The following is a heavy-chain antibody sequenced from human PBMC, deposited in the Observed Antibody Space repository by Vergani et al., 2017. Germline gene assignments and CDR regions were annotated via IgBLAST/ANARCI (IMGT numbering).Heavy chain of an antibody. CDR1: GGTFSSYA. CDR2: INPNSGGT. V-gene: IGHV1-2*02. J-gene: IGHJ4*02. CDR3: ARDPLDCSGGSCYPYYFDY. Sequence: QVQLVQSGAEVKKPGSSVKVSCKASGGTFSSYAISWVRQAPGQGLEWMGWINPNSGGTNYAQKFQGRVTMTRDTSISTAYMELSRLRSDDTAVYYCARDPLDCSGGSCYPYYFDYWGQGTLVTVSS. D-gene: IGHD2-15*01.